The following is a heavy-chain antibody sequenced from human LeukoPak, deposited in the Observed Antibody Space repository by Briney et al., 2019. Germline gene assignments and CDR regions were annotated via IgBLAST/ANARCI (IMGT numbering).Heavy chain of an antibody. D-gene: IGHD1-26*01. CDR3: ARAAVVGATLGYYFDY. CDR1: GGSFSSNI. Sequence: SVKVSCKASGGSFSSNIIGWVRQAPGQGLEWMGGIVPIFGKTKYAQKFQGRVTITTDESTSTAYMELSSLRSEDTAVYYCARAAVVGATLGYYFDYWGQGTLVTVSS. CDR2: IVPIFGKT. V-gene: IGHV1-69*05. J-gene: IGHJ4*02.